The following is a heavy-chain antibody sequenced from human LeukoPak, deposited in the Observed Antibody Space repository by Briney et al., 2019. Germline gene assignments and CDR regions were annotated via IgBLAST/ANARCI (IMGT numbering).Heavy chain of an antibody. J-gene: IGHJ2*01. Sequence: SETLSLTCAVSGGSISSNSYYWGWIRQPPGKGLEWIGSIYYSGSTYYNPSLKSRVTISVDTSKNQFSLKLSSVTAADTAVYYCARALRGYSGYDYRRYFDLWGRGTLVTVSS. V-gene: IGHV4-39*01. CDR3: ARALRGYSGYDYRRYFDL. CDR2: IYYSGST. D-gene: IGHD5-12*01. CDR1: GGSISSNSYY.